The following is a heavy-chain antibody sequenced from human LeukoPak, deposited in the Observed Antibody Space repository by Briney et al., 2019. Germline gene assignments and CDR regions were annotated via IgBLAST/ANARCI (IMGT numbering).Heavy chain of an antibody. J-gene: IGHJ6*03. Sequence: SVKVSCKASGGTFSSYAISWVRQAPGQGLEWMGGIIPIFGTANYAQKFQGRVTITADESTSTAYMELSSLRSEDTAVYYCASRSRVRGVVNYYYYYMDVWGKGTTVTISS. CDR2: IIPIFGTA. CDR3: ASRSRVRGVVNYYYYYMDV. V-gene: IGHV1-69*13. D-gene: IGHD3-10*01. CDR1: GGTFSSYA.